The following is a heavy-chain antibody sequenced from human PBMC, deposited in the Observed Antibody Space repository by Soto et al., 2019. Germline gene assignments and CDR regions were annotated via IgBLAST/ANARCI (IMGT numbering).Heavy chain of an antibody. CDR3: DLNYYGLDV. CDR2: TRNKANSYTT. V-gene: IGHV3-72*01. CDR1: GFRFSDFY. J-gene: IGHJ6*02. Sequence: PVGSLRLSCAASGFRFSDFYMDWVRQAPGKGLEWVGRTRNKANSYTTDYAASVKGRFTISRHDSQNSLFLQMNSLKTEDTAVYYCDLNYYGLDVLGQGTTVTVSS.